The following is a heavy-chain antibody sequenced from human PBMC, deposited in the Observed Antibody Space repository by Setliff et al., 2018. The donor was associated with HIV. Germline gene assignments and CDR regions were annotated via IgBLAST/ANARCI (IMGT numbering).Heavy chain of an antibody. V-gene: IGHV3-53*01. CDR3: AKVQGTWYGGKGTFDY. D-gene: IGHD6-13*01. CDR1: GFSVTDNY. CDR2: MYKGGET. J-gene: IGHJ4*02. Sequence: GGSLRLSCEASGFSVTDNYMGWVRQAPGKGLEWVALMYKGGETYYADSVKGRFTISRDNSKNTLFLQMNSLRAEDTAIYYCAKVQGTWYGGKGTFDYWGQGTRVTVSS.